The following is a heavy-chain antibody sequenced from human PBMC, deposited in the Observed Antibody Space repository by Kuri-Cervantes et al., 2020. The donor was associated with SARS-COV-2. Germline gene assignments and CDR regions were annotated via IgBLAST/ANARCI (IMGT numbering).Heavy chain of an antibody. V-gene: IGHV3-11*04. J-gene: IGHJ6*01. CDR2: ISSSSSTI. D-gene: IGHD2-2*01. CDR1: GGSFSGYY. Sequence: GGSLRLSCAVYGGSFSGYYWSWIRQPPGKGLEWVSYISSSSSTIYYADSVKGRFTISRDNAKNSLYLQMNSLRDEDTAVYYCARDYPYCSSTSCFDYGMDVWGQGDTVTVSS. CDR3: ARDYPYCSSTSCFDYGMDV.